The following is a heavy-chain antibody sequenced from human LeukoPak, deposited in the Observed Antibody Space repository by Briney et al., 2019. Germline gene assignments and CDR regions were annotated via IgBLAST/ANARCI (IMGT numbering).Heavy chain of an antibody. Sequence: ASVKVSCKASGYTFSGHYMHWVRQAPGQGLEWMGWINPNSGGANYAQKFRGRVTMTRDTSNSTAYMDLSRLRSDDTAVYYCARDDDFVDYWGQGSLVTVSS. J-gene: IGHJ4*02. CDR2: INPNSGGA. V-gene: IGHV1-2*02. D-gene: IGHD1-1*01. CDR3: ARDDDFVDY. CDR1: GYTFSGHY.